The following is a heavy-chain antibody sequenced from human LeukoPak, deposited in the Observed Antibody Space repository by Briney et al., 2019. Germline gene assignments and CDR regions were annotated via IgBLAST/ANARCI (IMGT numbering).Heavy chain of an antibody. CDR2: IYYSGTT. CDR1: GDSISSSPYY. J-gene: IGHJ3*01. Sequence: SETLSLTCTVSGDSISSSPYYGAWIRQPPGKGLEWIGNIYYSGTTDYNPSLKSRVTISVDTSKNQFSLKLTSVTAADTAMYYCASIDTGQGRVSTWAQGTMVTVSS. V-gene: IGHV4-39*07. D-gene: IGHD5-18*01. CDR3: ASIDTGQGRVST.